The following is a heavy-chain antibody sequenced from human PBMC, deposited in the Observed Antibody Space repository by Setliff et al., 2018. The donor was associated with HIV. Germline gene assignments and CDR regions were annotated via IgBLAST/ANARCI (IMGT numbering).Heavy chain of an antibody. J-gene: IGHJ6*02. Sequence: GGSLRLSCAVSGFFFSDHYMSWIRQAPGKGLEWVSYISFSGNTIYYRDSVRGRFTIARDNARNSLYLQMNSLKADDTAVYYCARAKIGPAGDRTYYYGMDVWGQGTTVTSP. CDR2: ISFSGNTI. CDR3: ARAKIGPAGDRTYYYGMDV. CDR1: GFFFSDHY. D-gene: IGHD4-17*01. V-gene: IGHV3-11*01.